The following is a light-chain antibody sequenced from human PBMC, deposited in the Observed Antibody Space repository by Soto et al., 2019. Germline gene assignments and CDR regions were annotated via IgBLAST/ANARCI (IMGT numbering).Light chain of an antibody. CDR1: QSVRSSY. Sequence: EIVLTQSPGTLSLSPGERATLSCRASQSVRSSYLASYQQKPGQAPRLLIYGASSRATGIPDRFSGSGSGTDVTLTISRLEPEDLAVYYCQQYGDSPTFGGGTKAEIK. V-gene: IGKV3-20*01. CDR3: QQYGDSPT. J-gene: IGKJ4*01. CDR2: GAS.